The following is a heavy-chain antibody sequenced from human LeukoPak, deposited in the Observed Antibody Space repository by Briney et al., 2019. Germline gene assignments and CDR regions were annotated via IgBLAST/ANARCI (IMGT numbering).Heavy chain of an antibody. CDR3: ARYSNSCVDY. CDR1: ALTFSSFS. J-gene: IGHJ4*02. CDR2: ISSSGTYT. V-gene: IGHV3-21*01. D-gene: IGHD6-13*01. Sequence: GGSLRLSCAASALTFSSFSMNWVRQAPGRGLEWVSSISSSGTYTYYADSVKGRFTISRDNPKNSLYLQMNSLRAEDTAVYYCARYSNSCVDYWGQGTLVTVSS.